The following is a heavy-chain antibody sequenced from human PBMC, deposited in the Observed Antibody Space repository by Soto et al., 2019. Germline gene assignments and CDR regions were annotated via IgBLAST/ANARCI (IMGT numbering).Heavy chain of an antibody. D-gene: IGHD4-17*01. J-gene: IGHJ4*02. CDR2: IYYSGST. CDR1: GGSISSYY. Sequence: SETLSLTCTVSGGSISSYYWSWIRQPPGKGLEWIGNIYYSGSTNYNPSRKSRVTISVDTSKNQFSLKLSSVSAADTAVYYCARVGGYYGDYPNFDYWGQGTLVTVSS. V-gene: IGHV4-59*01. CDR3: ARVGGYYGDYPNFDY.